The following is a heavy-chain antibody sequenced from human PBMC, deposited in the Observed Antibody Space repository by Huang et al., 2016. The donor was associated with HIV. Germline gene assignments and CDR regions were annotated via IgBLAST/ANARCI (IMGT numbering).Heavy chain of an antibody. D-gene: IGHD6-19*01. V-gene: IGHV4-34*02. CDR1: NGSFSGYY. CDR2: VSHSGNV. J-gene: IGHJ4*01. CDR3: GGSPGMGMVAGGWVVH. Sequence: QARLQQWGAGLLKPSETLSLTRAVYNGSFSGYYWNWFRLAPRKGLEWIGEVSHSGNVIPNPSLQSRVSMSVVPSKKQFSLNLTSVTAADSAIYYCGGSPGMGMVAGGWVVHWGHGNQVSVSS.